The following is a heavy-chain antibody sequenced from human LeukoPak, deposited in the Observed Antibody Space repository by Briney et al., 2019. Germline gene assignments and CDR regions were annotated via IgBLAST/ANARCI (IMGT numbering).Heavy chain of an antibody. CDR1: GFTFSSYS. V-gene: IGHV3-21*01. CDR2: ISSSSSYI. D-gene: IGHD6-13*01. J-gene: IGHJ4*02. Sequence: PGGSLRLSCAASGFTFSSYSMNWVRQAPGKGLEWVSSISSSSSYIYYADSVKGRFTISRDNAKNSLYLQMNSLRAEDTAVYYCARELAAAGTGGFDYWGQGTLVTVSS. CDR3: ARELAAAGTGGFDY.